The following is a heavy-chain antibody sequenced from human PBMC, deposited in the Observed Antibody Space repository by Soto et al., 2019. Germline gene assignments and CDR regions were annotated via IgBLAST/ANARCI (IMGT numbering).Heavy chain of an antibody. Sequence: EVQLVESGAGLVQPGGSLRLSCVASGFTFSKYWMYWVRQAPGEGLVWVSRINSDGSVSSYADSVKGRLTISRDNVKNTLYLQMDSLRAEDTAVYYCARGDCVGGTCYSLAGSFYYYMDVWGKGTTVTVFS. D-gene: IGHD2-15*01. CDR2: INSDGSVS. CDR3: ARGDCVGGTCYSLAGSFYYYMDV. J-gene: IGHJ6*03. V-gene: IGHV3-74*01. CDR1: GFTFSKYW.